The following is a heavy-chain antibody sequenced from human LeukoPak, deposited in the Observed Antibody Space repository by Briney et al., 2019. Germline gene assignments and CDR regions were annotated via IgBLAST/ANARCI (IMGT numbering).Heavy chain of an antibody. CDR3: ARGNDRYGRIDY. Sequence: PSETLSLTCTVSGGSISSGSYYWSWIRQPAGKGLEWIGRIYTSGSTNYNPSLKSRVTISVDTSKNQFSLKLSSVTAADTAVYYCARGNDRYGRIDYWGQGTQVTVSS. V-gene: IGHV4-61*02. J-gene: IGHJ4*02. D-gene: IGHD5-18*01. CDR2: IYTSGST. CDR1: GGSISSGSYY.